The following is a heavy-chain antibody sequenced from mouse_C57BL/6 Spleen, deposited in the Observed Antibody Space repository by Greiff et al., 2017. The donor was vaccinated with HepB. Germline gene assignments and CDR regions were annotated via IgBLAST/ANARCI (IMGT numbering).Heavy chain of an antibody. CDR2: IDPEDGET. Sequence: EVQLQQSGAELVKPGASVKLSCTASGFNIKDYYMHWVKQRTEQGPEWIGRIDPEDGETKYAPKFQGKATITADTSSNTAYLQLSSLTSEDTAVYYCARSGSSYNWYFDVWGTGTTVTVSS. CDR1: GFNIKDYY. D-gene: IGHD1-1*01. V-gene: IGHV14-2*01. J-gene: IGHJ1*03. CDR3: ARSGSSYNWYFDV.